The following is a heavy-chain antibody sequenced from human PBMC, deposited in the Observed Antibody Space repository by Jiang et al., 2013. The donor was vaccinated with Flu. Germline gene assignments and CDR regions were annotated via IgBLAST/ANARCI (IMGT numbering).Heavy chain of an antibody. V-gene: IGHV4-39*01. CDR1: GGSITTEDSH. J-gene: IGHJ5*02. Sequence: GPGLVKPSETLSLTCTVSGGSITTEDSHWGWIRQPPGKGLEWVGAIFYNGGAYYNPSLKSRVTMSVDTSNNRFSLKLSSVTAADTAVYYCARHDSGTYFLGWFDPWGQGILVTVSS. CDR2: IFYNGGA. D-gene: IGHD1-26*01. CDR3: ARHDSGTYFLGWFDP.